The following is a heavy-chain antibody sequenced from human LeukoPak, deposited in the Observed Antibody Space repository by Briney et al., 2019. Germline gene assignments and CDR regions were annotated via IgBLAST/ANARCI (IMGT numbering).Heavy chain of an antibody. J-gene: IGHJ5*02. CDR1: GYTFTTYG. Sequence: ASVKVSCKTSGYTFTTYGISWVRQAPGQGLEWMGWSSPNSGGTNYAQKFQGRVTMTRDTSISTAYMELSRLRSDDTAVYYCARSRGYSYGWFDPWGQGTLVTVSS. D-gene: IGHD5-18*01. CDR3: ARSRGYSYGWFDP. CDR2: SSPNSGGT. V-gene: IGHV1-2*02.